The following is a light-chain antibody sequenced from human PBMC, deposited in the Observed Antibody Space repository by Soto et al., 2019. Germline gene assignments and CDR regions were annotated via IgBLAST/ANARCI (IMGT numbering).Light chain of an antibody. V-gene: IGKV1-39*01. CDR2: AAS. J-gene: IGKJ3*01. CDR3: QQSYRTLLFT. Sequence: DIQMTQSPSSLSASVGDRVTITCRASQSISSYLNWYQQKPGQAPKLLIYAASSLQSGVPSRFSGSGSGTDFTRTISSLQPEDFSTYYCQQSYRTLLFTFGPGTKVDIK. CDR1: QSISSY.